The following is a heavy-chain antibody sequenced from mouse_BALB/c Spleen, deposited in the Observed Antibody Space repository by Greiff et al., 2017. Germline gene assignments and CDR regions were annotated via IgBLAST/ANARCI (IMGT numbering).Heavy chain of an antibody. CDR2: IYPYNGGT. V-gene: IGHV1S29*02. J-gene: IGHJ2*01. D-gene: IGHD1-1*01. CDR1: GYTFTDYN. Sequence: VQLQQSGPELVKPGASVKISCKASGYTFTDYNMHWVKQSHGKSLEWIGYIYPYNGGTGYNQKFKSKATLTVDNSSSTAYMELRSLTSEDSAVYYCAREGFYYGSSYYFDYWGQGTTLTVSS. CDR3: AREGFYYGSSYYFDY.